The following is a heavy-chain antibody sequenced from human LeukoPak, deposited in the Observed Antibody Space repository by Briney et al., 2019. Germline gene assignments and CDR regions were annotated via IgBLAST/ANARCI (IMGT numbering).Heavy chain of an antibody. J-gene: IGHJ4*02. CDR3: VRCRPAYGDGFDY. CDR2: IYTTGSA. D-gene: IGHD4-17*01. CDR1: GASISSSY. Sequence: SETLSLTCTVSGASISSSYWSWIRLPPGKGLEWIGRIYTTGSANYNPSLNSRVTMSVDTSNKQFSLKLSSVTAADTAVYYCVRCRPAYGDGFDYWGQGTLVTVSS. V-gene: IGHV4-4*07.